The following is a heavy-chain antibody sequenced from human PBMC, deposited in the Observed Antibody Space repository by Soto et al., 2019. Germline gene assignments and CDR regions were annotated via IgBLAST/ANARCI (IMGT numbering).Heavy chain of an antibody. D-gene: IGHD6-6*01. Sequence: ASVKVSCKASGYTFTSYYMHWARQAPGQGLEWMGIINPSGGSTSYAQKFQGRVTMTRDTSTSTVYMELSSLRSEDTAVYYCARQLVPPYYYYYGMDVWGQGTTVTVSS. V-gene: IGHV1-46*03. CDR3: ARQLVPPYYYYYGMDV. CDR2: INPSGGST. J-gene: IGHJ6*02. CDR1: GYTFTSYY.